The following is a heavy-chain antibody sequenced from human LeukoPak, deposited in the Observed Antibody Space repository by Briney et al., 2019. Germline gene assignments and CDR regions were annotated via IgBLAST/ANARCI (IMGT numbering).Heavy chain of an antibody. J-gene: IGHJ4*02. V-gene: IGHV3-7*01. Sequence: GGSLRLSCAASGFTFSSYWMSWVRQAPGKGLEWVANIKQDGSEKYYVDSGKGRFTISRHNAKNSLYLQMNSLRDEDTAVYYCASPVNSGYDRATFDYWGQGTLVTVSS. CDR3: ASPVNSGYDRATFDY. CDR2: IKQDGSEK. D-gene: IGHD5-12*01. CDR1: GFTFSSYW.